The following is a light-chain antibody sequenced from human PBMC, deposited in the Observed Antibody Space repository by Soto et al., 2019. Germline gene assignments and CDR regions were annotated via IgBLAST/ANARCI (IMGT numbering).Light chain of an antibody. Sequence: EIVLTQSPGTLSLSPGERATLSCRASQSVSSSYLAWYQQKPGQAPRLLIYGASSRATGIPDRFSGSGSGTDSTLTISSLEPEDFAVYYCQKYNSAPLTFGGGTKVDIK. J-gene: IGKJ4*01. V-gene: IGKV3-20*01. CDR1: QSVSSSY. CDR3: QKYNSAPLT. CDR2: GAS.